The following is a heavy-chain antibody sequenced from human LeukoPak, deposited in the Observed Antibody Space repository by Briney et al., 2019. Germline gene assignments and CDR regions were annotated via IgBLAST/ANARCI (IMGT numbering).Heavy chain of an antibody. CDR1: GGSISSGGYR. Sequence: SETLSLTCAVSGGSISSGGYRWTWIRQYPGKGLEWIGYINYSGSTYYNPSLKSRVIISVDTSKNQFSLNLNSVTAADTAVYYCAREMDAHPRIVVWGQGTLVTVSS. CDR2: INYSGST. V-gene: IGHV4-31*11. CDR3: AREMDAHPRIVV. D-gene: IGHD2-21*01. J-gene: IGHJ1*01.